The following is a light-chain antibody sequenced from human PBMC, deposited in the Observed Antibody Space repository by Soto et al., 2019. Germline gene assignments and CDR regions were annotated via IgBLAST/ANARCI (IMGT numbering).Light chain of an antibody. CDR1: SSNIGRNS. Sequence: QSALAQAPSVSGTPEQRVTITCSGSSSNIGRNSVNWYQHLPGTAPKLLTHGNNHRPSGVPDRFSGSKSGTSASLAISGLQPEDEADYCCAAWDDSLNEYVFGDGTKVTVL. CDR3: AAWDDSLNEYV. J-gene: IGLJ1*01. V-gene: IGLV1-44*01. CDR2: GNN.